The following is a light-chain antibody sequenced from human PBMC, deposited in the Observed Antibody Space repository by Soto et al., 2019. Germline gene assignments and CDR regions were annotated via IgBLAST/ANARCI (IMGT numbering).Light chain of an antibody. CDR1: QGVSSSS. CDR2: GAS. V-gene: IGKV3-20*01. Sequence: EFVLTRSPGTMSLSPGERDTLSCRASQGVSSSSLAWFQQKPGQAPRLLIYGASNRATGIPDRFSGSGSGTDFTLTVSRLEPEDFAVYYCQHYDNSPMYTFGQGTKVDIK. CDR3: QHYDNSPMYT. J-gene: IGKJ2*01.